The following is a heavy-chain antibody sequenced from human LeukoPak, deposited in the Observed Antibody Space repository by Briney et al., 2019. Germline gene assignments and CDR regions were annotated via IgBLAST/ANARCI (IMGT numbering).Heavy chain of an antibody. Sequence: SVKVSCKASGGTFSSYAISWVRQAPGQGLEWMGGIIPIFGTANYAQKFQGRVTITADESTSTAYMELSSLRSEDTAVYYCAREIVGLGRPGYYYYYMDVWGKGTTVTVSS. J-gene: IGHJ6*03. CDR2: IIPIFGTA. V-gene: IGHV1-69*13. CDR3: AREIVGLGRPGYYYYYMDV. CDR1: GGTFSSYA. D-gene: IGHD2-21*01.